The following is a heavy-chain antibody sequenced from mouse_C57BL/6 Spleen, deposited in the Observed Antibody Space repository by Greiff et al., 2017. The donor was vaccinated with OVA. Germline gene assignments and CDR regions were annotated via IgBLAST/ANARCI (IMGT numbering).Heavy chain of an antibody. V-gene: IGHV5-6*01. J-gene: IGHJ4*01. CDR3: ARQKGGGSTMDY. Sequence: EVQLVESGGDLVKPGGSLKLSCAASGFTFSSYGMSWVRQTPDKRLEWVATISSGGSYTYYPDSVKGRFTISRDNAKNTLYLQMSSLKAEDTAMYYCARQKGGGSTMDYWGQGTSVTVSS. CDR1: GFTFSSYG. CDR2: ISSGGSYT. D-gene: IGHD1-1*02.